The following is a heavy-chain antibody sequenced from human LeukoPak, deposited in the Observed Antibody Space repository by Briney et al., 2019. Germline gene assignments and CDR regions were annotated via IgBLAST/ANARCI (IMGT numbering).Heavy chain of an antibody. CDR2: ISSSGSTI. CDR3: ARYSSSLYYYYYMDV. Sequence: GGSLRLSCAASGFTFSDYYMSWIRQAPGKGLEWVSYISSSGSTIYYADSVKGRFTISRDNARNSLYLQMNSLRAEDTAVYYCARYSSSLYYYYYMDVWGKGTTVTVSS. V-gene: IGHV3-11*01. J-gene: IGHJ6*03. D-gene: IGHD6-6*01. CDR1: GFTFSDYY.